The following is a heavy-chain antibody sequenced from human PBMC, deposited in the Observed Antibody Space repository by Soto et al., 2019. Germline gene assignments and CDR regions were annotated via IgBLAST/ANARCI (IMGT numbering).Heavy chain of an antibody. CDR1: GGSISSGDYY. V-gene: IGHV4-30-4*01. CDR3: AREGNLYYYDSSGFGY. J-gene: IGHJ4*02. CDR2: IYYSGST. D-gene: IGHD3-22*01. Sequence: TLSLTCTVSGGSISSGDYYWSWIRQPPGKGLEWIGYIYYSGSTYYNPSLKSRVTISVDTSKNQFSLKLSSVTAADTAVYYCAREGNLYYYDSSGFGYWGQGTLVTVSS.